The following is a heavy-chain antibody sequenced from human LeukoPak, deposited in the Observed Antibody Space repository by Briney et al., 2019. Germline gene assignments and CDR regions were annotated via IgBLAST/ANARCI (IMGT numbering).Heavy chain of an antibody. D-gene: IGHD6-19*01. CDR2: IFSSGST. Sequence: GGSLRLSCAASGFIVSSNYMSWVRQAPGKGLEWVSVIFSSGSTYYADSVKGRFTISRDNSKNTLYLQMNSLRAEGTAVYFCAREGYTNGWYRNWGQGTLVTVSS. V-gene: IGHV3-53*01. J-gene: IGHJ4*02. CDR1: GFIVSSNY. CDR3: AREGYTNGWYRN.